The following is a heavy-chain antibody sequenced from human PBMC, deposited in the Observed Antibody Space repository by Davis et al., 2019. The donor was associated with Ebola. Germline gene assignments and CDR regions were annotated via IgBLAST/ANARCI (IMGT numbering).Heavy chain of an antibody. V-gene: IGHV4-4*07. CDR2: IYSTGIA. Sequence: PSETLSLTCSVSGGSISSYYWSWIRQPAGKELEWIGRIYSTGIATYKPALKSRVSMSVDTSKNHFSLKLSSVTAADTAIYYCARLHDHGDRPFDYWGQGASVIVSS. CDR1: GGSISSYY. J-gene: IGHJ4*02. D-gene: IGHD4-17*01. CDR3: ARLHDHGDRPFDY.